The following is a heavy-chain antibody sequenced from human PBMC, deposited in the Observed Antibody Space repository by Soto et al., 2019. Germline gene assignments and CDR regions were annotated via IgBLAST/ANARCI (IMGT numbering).Heavy chain of an antibody. D-gene: IGHD3-22*01. Sequence: SGPTLVNPTQTLTLTCTFSGFSLSTSGVGVGWIRQPPGKALEWLALIYWDDDKRYSPSLKSRLTITEGTSKNQVVLTMTNMDPVDTATYYCARMVGSSGYYRNWFDPWGQGTLVTVSS. CDR1: GFSLSTSGVG. V-gene: IGHV2-5*02. CDR3: ARMVGSSGYYRNWFDP. J-gene: IGHJ5*02. CDR2: IYWDDDK.